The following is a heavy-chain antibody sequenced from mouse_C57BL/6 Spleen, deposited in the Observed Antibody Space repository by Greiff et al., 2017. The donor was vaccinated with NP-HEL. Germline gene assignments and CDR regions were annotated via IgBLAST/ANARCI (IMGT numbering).Heavy chain of an antibody. Sequence: VQLQQSGAELVRPGASVKLSCKASGYTFTDYYINWVKQRPGQGLEWIARIYPGSGNTYYNEKFKGKATLTAEKSSSTAYMQLSSLTSEDSAVYFCARGHDYDGRAWLAYWGQGTLVTVSA. CDR1: GYTFTDYY. V-gene: IGHV1-76*01. CDR3: ARGHDYDGRAWLAY. J-gene: IGHJ3*01. CDR2: IYPGSGNT. D-gene: IGHD2-4*01.